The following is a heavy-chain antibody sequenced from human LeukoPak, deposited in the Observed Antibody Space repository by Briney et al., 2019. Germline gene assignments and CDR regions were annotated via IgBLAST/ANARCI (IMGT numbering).Heavy chain of an antibody. CDR1: GGSISSYY. Sequence: SETLPLTCTISGGSISSYYWSWIRQPPGKGLEWVGYIYTSGSTNYNPSLNSRVTILVDTSKNQISLKLSSVTAADTAVYYCARHVTTYSPFDPWGQGTLVTVSS. J-gene: IGHJ5*02. CDR2: IYTSGST. D-gene: IGHD2-15*01. V-gene: IGHV4-4*09. CDR3: ARHVTTYSPFDP.